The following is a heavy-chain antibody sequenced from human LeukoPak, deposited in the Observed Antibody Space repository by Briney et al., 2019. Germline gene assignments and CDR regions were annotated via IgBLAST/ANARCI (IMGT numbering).Heavy chain of an antibody. CDR1: GYTFTGYY. J-gene: IGHJ4*02. V-gene: IGHV1-2*02. CDR3: ARGITSSLWFGELLGYYFDY. CDR2: INPNSGGT. D-gene: IGHD3-10*01. Sequence: GASVKVSCKASGYTFTGYYMHWVRQAPGQGLEWMGWINPNSGGTNYAQKFQGRVTMTRDTSISTAYMELSRLRSDDTAVYYCARGITSSLWFGELLGYYFDYWGQGTLVTVSS.